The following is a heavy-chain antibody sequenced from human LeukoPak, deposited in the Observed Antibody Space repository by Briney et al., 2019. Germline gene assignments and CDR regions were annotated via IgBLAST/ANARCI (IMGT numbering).Heavy chain of an antibody. CDR2: IKSKTDGGTT. J-gene: IGHJ4*02. D-gene: IGHD2-8*01. CDR3: TTARIVLMVYAMSH. V-gene: IGHV3-15*01. Sequence: GGSLRLSCAASGFTFSNAWMSWVRQAPGKGLEWVGRIKSKTDGGTTDYAAPVKVRFTISRDDSKNTLYLQMNSLKTEDSAVYYCTTARIVLMVYAMSHWGQGTLVTVSS. CDR1: GFTFSNAW.